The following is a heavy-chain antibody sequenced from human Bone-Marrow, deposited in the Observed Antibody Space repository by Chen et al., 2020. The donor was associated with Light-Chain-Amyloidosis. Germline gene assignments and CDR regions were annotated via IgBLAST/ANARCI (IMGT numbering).Heavy chain of an antibody. CDR2: NNWNGGRT. V-gene: IGHV3-20*04. J-gene: IGHJ2*01. Sequence: EVQLVESGGRVVRPGGSLRLSCAASGFTFDDYGMSWVRQGPGKGLEWVSGNNWNGGRTGYEYVVKGRFTISRDNAKNSLDLQMNTLSPEETALYYCAREVGVGITYYFDLWGPGTLVTVSS. CDR1: GFTFDDYG. D-gene: IGHD3-3*01. CDR3: AREVGVGITYYFDL.